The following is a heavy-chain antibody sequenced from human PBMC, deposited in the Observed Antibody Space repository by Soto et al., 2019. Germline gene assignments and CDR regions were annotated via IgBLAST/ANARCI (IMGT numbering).Heavy chain of an antibody. CDR2: ISWNSGSI. CDR1: GFTFDDYA. Sequence: EVQLVESGGGLVQPGRSLRLSCAASGFTFDDYAMHWVRQAPGKGLEWVSGISWNSGSIGYADSVKGRFTISRDNAKNSLYLQMNSLRADDTALYYCAKVAAAATWYDAFDIWGQGTMVTVSS. D-gene: IGHD6-13*01. V-gene: IGHV3-9*01. J-gene: IGHJ3*02. CDR3: AKVAAAATWYDAFDI.